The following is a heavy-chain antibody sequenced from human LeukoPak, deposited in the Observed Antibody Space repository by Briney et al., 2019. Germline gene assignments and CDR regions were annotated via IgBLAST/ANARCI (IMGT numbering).Heavy chain of an antibody. CDR2: ITSNGGRT. CDR3: ARDLPGDY. J-gene: IGHJ4*02. V-gene: IGHV3-64*01. CDR1: GFTFSDYP. Sequence: GGSLRLSCAASGFTFSDYPMHWVRQAPGKGLEYVSGITSNGGRTYYANSVTGRFTISRDNSNNTLYLQMGGLRVEDMAVYFCARDLPGDYWGQGTLLTVSS.